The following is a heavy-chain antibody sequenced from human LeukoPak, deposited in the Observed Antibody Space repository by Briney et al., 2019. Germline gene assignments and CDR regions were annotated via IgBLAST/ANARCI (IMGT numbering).Heavy chain of an antibody. CDR1: GGSFSGYY. D-gene: IGHD3-10*01. J-gene: IGHJ4*02. CDR2: INHSGST. CDR3: ARGYGLGSYRYSSVRPYFDY. V-gene: IGHV4-34*01. Sequence: SETLSLTCAVYGGSFSGYYWSWIRQPPGKGLEWIGEINHSGSTNYNPSLKSRVTISVDTSKNQFSLKLSSVTAADTAVYYCARGYGLGSYRYSSVRPYFDYWGQGTLVTVSS.